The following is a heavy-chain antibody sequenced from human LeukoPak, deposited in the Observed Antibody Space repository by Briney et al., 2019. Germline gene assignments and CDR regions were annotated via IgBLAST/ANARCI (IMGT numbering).Heavy chain of an antibody. Sequence: SETLSLTCSVSGGSISSGGYSWSWIRQPPGKGLEWIGYIYHSGSTYYNPSLKSRVTISVDRSKNQFSLKLSSVTAADTAVYYCARAKGILGLGVVNYGGKGTLAT. CDR1: GGSISSGGYS. J-gene: IGHJ4*02. CDR3: ARAKGILGLGVVNY. D-gene: IGHD3-10*01. V-gene: IGHV4-30-2*01. CDR2: IYHSGST.